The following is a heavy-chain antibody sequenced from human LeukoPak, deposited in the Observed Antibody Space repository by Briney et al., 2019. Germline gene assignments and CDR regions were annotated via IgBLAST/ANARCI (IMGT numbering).Heavy chain of an antibody. V-gene: IGHV3-23*01. CDR2: ISASGGTP. CDR1: GFTFRNYA. Sequence: GGSLRLSCAASGFTFRNYAMSWVRQAPGKGLEGVSAISASGGTPYYADSVKGRFTISRDNSQNTLYLQMNSLRAEDTAVYYCAKRHIAALGGDAFDAWGQGTMVTVSS. D-gene: IGHD5-12*01. CDR3: AKRHIAALGGDAFDA. J-gene: IGHJ3*01.